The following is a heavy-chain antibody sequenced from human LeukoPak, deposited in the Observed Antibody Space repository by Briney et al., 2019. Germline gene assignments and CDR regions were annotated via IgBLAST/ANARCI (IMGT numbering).Heavy chain of an antibody. Sequence: PGGSLRLSCAAAGITFSSYSMNLVRQAPGKGLEWVSSISSSSSYIYYADSVKGRFTISRDNAKNSLYLQMNSLRAEDTAVYYCARDNDYGDFSSFDYWGQGTLVTVSS. V-gene: IGHV3-21*01. D-gene: IGHD4-17*01. J-gene: IGHJ4*02. CDR1: GITFSSYS. CDR3: ARDNDYGDFSSFDY. CDR2: ISSSSSYI.